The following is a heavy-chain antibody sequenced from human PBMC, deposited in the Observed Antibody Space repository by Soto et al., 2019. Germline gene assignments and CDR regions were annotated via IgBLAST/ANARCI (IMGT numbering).Heavy chain of an antibody. Sequence: EVQLVESGGGLVQPGRSLRLSCAASGFTFGDYAMHWVRQAPGKGLEWVSGISWNSGSIGYADSVKGRFTISRDNAKNSLYLQMNSLRGEDTALYYCAKARYSGSYADAFHIWGRGTMVTVSS. CDR1: GFTFGDYA. J-gene: IGHJ3*02. D-gene: IGHD1-26*01. CDR3: AKARYSGSYADAFHI. V-gene: IGHV3-9*01. CDR2: ISWNSGSI.